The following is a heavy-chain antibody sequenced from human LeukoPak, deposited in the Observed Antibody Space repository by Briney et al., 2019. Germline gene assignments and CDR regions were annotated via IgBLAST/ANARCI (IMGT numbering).Heavy chain of an antibody. CDR2: MWYDGSIK. Sequence: PGRSLRLSCAASGFTFSNYGMHWVRQAPGKGLEWLAIMWYDGSIKCYADSAKGRFTISRDNAKNSLYLQMNSLRVEDTALYYCARVQRELMWYYFDYWGQGTLVTVSS. V-gene: IGHV3-33*01. D-gene: IGHD1-1*01. J-gene: IGHJ4*02. CDR3: ARVQRELMWYYFDY. CDR1: GFTFSNYG.